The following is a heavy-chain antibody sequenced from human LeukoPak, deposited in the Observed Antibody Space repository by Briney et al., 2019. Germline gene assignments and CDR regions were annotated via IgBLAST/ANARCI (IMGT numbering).Heavy chain of an antibody. CDR1: GLTFSGYW. CDR3: ASLSYYSFDF. V-gene: IGHV3-7*02. CDR2: IKPDGSEK. J-gene: IGHJ4*02. D-gene: IGHD3-10*01. Sequence: GGTLRPSCAASGLTFSGYWMSWVRHAGGKGLEWVAHIKPDGSEKYYVDSVQGRFTISRDNAKNSLYLQVNSLRAEDTAVYYCASLSYYSFDFWGQGTLVTVSS.